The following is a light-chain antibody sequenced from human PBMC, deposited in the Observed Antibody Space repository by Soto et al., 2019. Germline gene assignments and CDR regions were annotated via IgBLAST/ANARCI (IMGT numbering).Light chain of an antibody. V-gene: IGLV2-11*01. CDR3: CSYAGSYTLTV. Sequence: QSALTQPRSVSGSPGQSVTISCTGTSSDVGGYNYVSWYQQHPGKAPKLMTYDVSKRPSGVPDRFSGSKSGNTASLTISGLQAEDEADYYCCSYAGSYTLTVFGGGTKLTVL. CDR1: SSDVGGYNY. CDR2: DVS. J-gene: IGLJ2*01.